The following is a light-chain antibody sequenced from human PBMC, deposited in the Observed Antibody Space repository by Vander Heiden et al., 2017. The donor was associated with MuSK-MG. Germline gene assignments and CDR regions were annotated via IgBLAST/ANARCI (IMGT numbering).Light chain of an antibody. CDR1: QSISSY. CDR2: AAS. J-gene: IGKJ1*01. CDR3: QQSDSNPLRA. Sequence: DIQMTQSPSSLSASVGDRVTITCRASQSISSYLNWYQQKPGKAPKLLIYAASSLQSGVPSRFSGSGSGTDFTLTISSRQPEDFATYYCQQSDSNPLRAFGQGTKVXIK. V-gene: IGKV1-39*01.